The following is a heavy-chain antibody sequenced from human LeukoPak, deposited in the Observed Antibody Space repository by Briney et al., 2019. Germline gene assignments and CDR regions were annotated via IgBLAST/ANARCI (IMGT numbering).Heavy chain of an antibody. V-gene: IGHV4-59*01. J-gene: IGHJ4*02. CDR3: ARGLAGESDY. D-gene: IGHD7-27*01. CDR1: GGSISSYY. CDR2: IYYSGST. Sequence: SETLSLTCTVSGGSISSYYWSWIRQPPGKGLEWIGYIYYSGSTNYNPSLKSRVTISVDTSKNQFSLKLSSVTAADTAVYYCARGLAGESDYWGQGTLVTVSS.